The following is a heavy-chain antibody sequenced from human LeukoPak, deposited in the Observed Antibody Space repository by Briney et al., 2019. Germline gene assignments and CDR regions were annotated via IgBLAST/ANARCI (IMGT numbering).Heavy chain of an antibody. CDR3: ARTGIVGATLFMNPFDS. CDR1: GFTVSSNY. CDR2: IYSGGST. Sequence: PGGSLRLSCAASGFTVSSNYMSWVRQAPGKGLEWVSVIYSGGSTYYADSGKGRFTISRDHSNNTLYLQMNSLRAEDTAVYYCARTGIVGATLFMNPFDSWGQGTLVTVSS. V-gene: IGHV3-53*01. D-gene: IGHD1-26*01. J-gene: IGHJ4*02.